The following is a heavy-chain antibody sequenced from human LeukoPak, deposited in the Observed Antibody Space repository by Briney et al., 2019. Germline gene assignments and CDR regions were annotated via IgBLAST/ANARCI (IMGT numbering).Heavy chain of an antibody. CDR2: IYYSGST. V-gene: IGHV4-39*07. D-gene: IGHD3-3*01. CDR1: GGSISSSSYY. J-gene: IGHJ6*03. Sequence: SETLSLTCTVSGGSISSSSYYWGWIRQPPGKGLEWIGSIYYSGSTNYNPSLKSRVTMSVDTSKNQFSLKLSSVTAADTAVYYCARDQNYDFWSGSAVLYYYYYMDVWGKGTTVTVSS. CDR3: ARDQNYDFWSGSAVLYYYYYMDV.